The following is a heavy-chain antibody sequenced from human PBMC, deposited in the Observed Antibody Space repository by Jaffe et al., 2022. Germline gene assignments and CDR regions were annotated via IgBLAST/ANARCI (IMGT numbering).Heavy chain of an antibody. CDR3: AKELRFHVAY. CDR1: GLTFSDAW. J-gene: IGHJ4*02. Sequence: EVQLVESGGGLVNPGGSLRLSCTVSGLTFSDAWMSWVRQAPGKGLEWVGRVKRKTDGGTTNYAAPVKGRFTISRDDSENTLYLQMNSLRTEDTAVYYCAKELRFHVAYWGQGTLVTVSS. V-gene: IGHV3-15*01. D-gene: IGHD2-21*01. CDR2: VKRKTDGGTT.